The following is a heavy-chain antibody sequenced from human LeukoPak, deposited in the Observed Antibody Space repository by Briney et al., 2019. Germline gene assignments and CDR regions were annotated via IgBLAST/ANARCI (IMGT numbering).Heavy chain of an antibody. CDR2: IIPIFGTA. J-gene: IGHJ4*02. CDR1: GGTFSSYA. CDR3: ARSPYYDFWSGYFDY. D-gene: IGHD3-3*01. V-gene: IGHV1-69*05. Sequence: APVKVSCKASGGTFSSYAISWVRQAPGQGLEWMGGIIPIFGTANYAQKFQGRVTITTDESTSTAYMELSSLRSEDTAVYYCARSPYYDFWSGYFDYWGQGTLVTVSS.